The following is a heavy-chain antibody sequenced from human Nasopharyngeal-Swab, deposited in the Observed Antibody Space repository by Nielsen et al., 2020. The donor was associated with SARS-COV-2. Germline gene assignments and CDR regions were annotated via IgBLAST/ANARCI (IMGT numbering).Heavy chain of an antibody. V-gene: IGHV3-23*01. CDR2: ITIRGDRT. D-gene: IGHD2-21*02. CDR3: ARFSRCDDDCPSDY. CDR1: GFTFSDYA. Sequence: GESLKISCSPSGFTFSDYAMNWVRLAPGKGLGWVASITIRGDRTYYGDSVKGRFTIFRENYKNTLYLQLNSLRAEDTARYYCARFSRCDDDCPSDYWGQGTLVTVSS. J-gene: IGHJ4*02.